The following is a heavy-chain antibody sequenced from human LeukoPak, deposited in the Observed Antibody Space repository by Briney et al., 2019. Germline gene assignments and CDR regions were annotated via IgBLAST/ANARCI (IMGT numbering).Heavy chain of an antibody. Sequence: ASVKVSCKASGYTFTSHYMHWVRQAPGQGLEWMGIINPSGGSTSYAQKFQGRVTMTRDTSTSTVYMELSSLRFEDTAVYYCARVLRGTTFDYWGQGTLVTVSS. D-gene: IGHD1-1*01. CDR2: INPSGGST. CDR3: ARVLRGTTFDY. V-gene: IGHV1-46*01. CDR1: GYTFTSHY. J-gene: IGHJ4*02.